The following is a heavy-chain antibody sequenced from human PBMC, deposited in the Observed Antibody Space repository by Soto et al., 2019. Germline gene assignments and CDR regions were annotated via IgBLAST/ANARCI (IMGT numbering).Heavy chain of an antibody. V-gene: IGHV3-21*01. CDR2: ISSSSSYI. CDR3: ARDPNYYDSSGYYDY. D-gene: IGHD3-22*01. CDR1: GFTFSSYS. Sequence: EVQLVESGGGLVKPGGSLRLSCAASGFTFSSYSMNWVRQAPGKGLEWVSSISSSSSYIYYADSVKGRFTISRDNAKNSLYLQMNSLRAEDTAVYYCARDPNYYDSSGYYDYWGQGTLVTVSS. J-gene: IGHJ4*02.